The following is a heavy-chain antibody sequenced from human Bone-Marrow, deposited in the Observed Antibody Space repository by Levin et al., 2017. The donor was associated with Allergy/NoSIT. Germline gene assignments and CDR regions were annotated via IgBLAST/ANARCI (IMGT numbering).Heavy chain of an antibody. D-gene: IGHD3-3*01. CDR1: GFTFSSYW. CDR3: VRDAMLAYDFRGGQWGS. J-gene: IGHJ5*02. V-gene: IGHV3-7*01. Sequence: PGGSLRLSCAASGFTFSSYWMSWVRLAPGKGLEWLANIKQDGTQTNYLDSGGGRFTISRDNANNLLYLQMDNLRGDDTALYFCVRDAMLAYDFRGGQWGSWGQGTQVTVSS. CDR2: IKQDGTQT.